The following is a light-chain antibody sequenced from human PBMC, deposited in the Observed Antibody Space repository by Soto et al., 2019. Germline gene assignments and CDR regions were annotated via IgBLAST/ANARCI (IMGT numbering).Light chain of an antibody. J-gene: IGKJ1*01. V-gene: IGKV1-5*01. Sequence: DIQMTQSPSTLSASVGDRVIITCRASQSINIYLAWYQQKPGKAPKLLIYDASTLESGVPSRFSGSGSGTEFTLPISGLQPDDFATYYCQQYNTYRTFGHGTKVEIK. CDR2: DAS. CDR3: QQYNTYRT. CDR1: QSINIY.